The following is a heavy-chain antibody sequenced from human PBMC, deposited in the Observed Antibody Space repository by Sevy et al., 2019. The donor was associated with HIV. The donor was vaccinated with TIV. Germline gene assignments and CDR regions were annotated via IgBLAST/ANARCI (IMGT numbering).Heavy chain of an antibody. D-gene: IGHD3-3*01. CDR3: ARGPKVLRFSSPTGEDYYYYMDV. J-gene: IGHJ6*03. CDR1: GYTFSNYG. Sequence: ASVKVSCKASGYTFSNYGINWVRQAPGQGLEWMAWISAYNGNTNYAQKLQGRVTMPTDTSTSTAYMELRSLRSDDTAVYYCARGPKVLRFSSPTGEDYYYYMDVWGKGTTVTVSS. CDR2: ISAYNGNT. V-gene: IGHV1-18*01.